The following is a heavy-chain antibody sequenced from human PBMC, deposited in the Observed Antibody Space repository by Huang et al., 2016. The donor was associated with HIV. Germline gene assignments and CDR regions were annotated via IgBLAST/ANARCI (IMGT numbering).Heavy chain of an antibody. CDR3: AKESRWYSDLDN. J-gene: IGHJ4*02. Sequence: QVQLVESGGGVVQPGRSLRLSCAASGFTFSNFGMHWGRQAPGKGLEWVEVSSYDGSNGYYSESVKGRFTISRDNPMHTLYLQMNSLRADDTAVYYCAKESRWYSDLDNWGQGTLVTVSS. CDR2: SSYDGSNG. D-gene: IGHD2-15*01. CDR1: GFTFSNFG. V-gene: IGHV3-30*18.